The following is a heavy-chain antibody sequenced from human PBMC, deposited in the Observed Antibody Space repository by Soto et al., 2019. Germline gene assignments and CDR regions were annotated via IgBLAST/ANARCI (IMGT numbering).Heavy chain of an antibody. CDR2: ISYDGSNK. J-gene: IGHJ4*02. Sequence: QVQLVESGGGVVQPGRSLRLSCAASGFTFSSYAMHWVRQAPGKGLEWVAVISYDGSNKYYADSVKGRFTISRDNSKNTLYLQMNSLRAEDTAVYYCARDPRPYGYRYYFGYWGQGTLVTVSS. CDR1: GFTFSSYA. CDR3: ARDPRPYGYRYYFGY. V-gene: IGHV3-30-3*01. D-gene: IGHD5-12*01.